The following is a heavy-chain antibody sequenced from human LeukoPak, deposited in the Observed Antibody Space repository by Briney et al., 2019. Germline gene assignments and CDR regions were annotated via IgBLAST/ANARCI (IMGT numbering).Heavy chain of an antibody. Sequence: GGSLRLSCAASGFTFSDYYMSWIRQAPGKGLEWVSYISSSGSTIYYADSVKGRFTISRDSATNSLNLQMNSLRAEDTAVYYCARDSGSYYFDYWGQGTLVTVSS. J-gene: IGHJ4*02. CDR2: ISSSGSTI. D-gene: IGHD3-22*01. V-gene: IGHV3-11*04. CDR1: GFTFSDYY. CDR3: ARDSGSYYFDY.